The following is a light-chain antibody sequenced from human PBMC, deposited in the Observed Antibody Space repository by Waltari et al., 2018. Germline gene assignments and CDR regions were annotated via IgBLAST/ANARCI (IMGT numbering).Light chain of an antibody. CDR1: RSDVVGYNS. CDR2: EVN. CDR3: SSYAGSNSWV. Sequence: QSALTQPPSASVSPGQSVTIPCTGTRSDVVGYNSVSWYPQHPGKAPKLMIYEVNKQPSGLPDRISGSKAGHTAVLTVSGLQAEDEADYYCSSYAGSNSWVFGGGTKLAVL. V-gene: IGLV2-8*01. J-gene: IGLJ3*02.